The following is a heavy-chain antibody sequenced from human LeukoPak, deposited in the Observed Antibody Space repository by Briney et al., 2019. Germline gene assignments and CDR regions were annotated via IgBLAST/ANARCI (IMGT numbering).Heavy chain of an antibody. Sequence: GASVKVSCKASGYTFTSYGISWVRQAPGQGLEWMGWISAYNGNTNYAQKLQGRVTMTTDTSTGTAYMELRSLRSDGTAVYYCAVAGYSSSWYLTDFDYWGQGTLVTVSS. CDR1: GYTFTSYG. D-gene: IGHD6-13*01. CDR3: AVAGYSSSWYLTDFDY. CDR2: ISAYNGNT. V-gene: IGHV1-18*01. J-gene: IGHJ4*02.